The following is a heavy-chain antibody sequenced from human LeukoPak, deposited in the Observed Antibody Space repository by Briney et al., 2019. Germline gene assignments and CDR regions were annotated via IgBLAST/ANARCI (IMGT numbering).Heavy chain of an antibody. CDR3: ARTGSSWYKYFDY. CDR1: GGSISSYY. D-gene: IGHD6-13*01. Sequence: SETLSLTCTVSGGSISSYYWSWIRQPPGKGLEWIGYIYYSGSTNYNPSLKSRVTISVDTSKNQFSLKLSSVTAADTAVYYRARTGSSWYKYFDYWGQGTLVTVSS. J-gene: IGHJ4*02. V-gene: IGHV4-59*01. CDR2: IYYSGST.